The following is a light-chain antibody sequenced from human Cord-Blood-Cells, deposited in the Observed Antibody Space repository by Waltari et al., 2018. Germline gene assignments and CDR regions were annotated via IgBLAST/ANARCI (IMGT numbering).Light chain of an antibody. CDR1: QSISSW. V-gene: IGKV1-5*03. Sequence: DIQMTQSPSTLSASVGDRVTITCRASQSISSWLAWYQQKPGKAPKHLIYKASSLESGVPSRFSGSGSGTEFTLTISSLQPDDFATYYCQQYNSYSQWTFGQGTKVEIK. CDR2: KAS. J-gene: IGKJ1*01. CDR3: QQYNSYSQWT.